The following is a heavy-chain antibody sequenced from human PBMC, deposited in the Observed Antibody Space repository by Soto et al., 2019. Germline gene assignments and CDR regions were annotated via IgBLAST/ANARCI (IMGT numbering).Heavy chain of an antibody. Sequence: LRLSCAGSGLTLSDHYIDWVRQAPGKGLEWVGRSRDKPQGYSTAYAASVKGRFTTSRDESKNSAYLQMNSLKTEDTAVYYCVRATYFSDSSGYTRCLDYWGQGTLVTVSS. V-gene: IGHV3-72*01. D-gene: IGHD3-22*01. CDR1: GLTLSDHY. CDR3: VRATYFSDSSGYTRCLDY. CDR2: SRDKPQGYST. J-gene: IGHJ4*02.